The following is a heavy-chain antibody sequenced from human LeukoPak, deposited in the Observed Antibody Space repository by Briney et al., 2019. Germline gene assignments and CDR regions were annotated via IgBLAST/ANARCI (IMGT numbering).Heavy chain of an antibody. CDR3: AKEGGDGSPFDY. V-gene: IGHV3-30*02. CDR1: GFIFSNYG. CDR2: IRFDGTTQ. D-gene: IGHD5-24*01. J-gene: IGHJ4*02. Sequence: GGSLRLSCAASGFIFSNYGMHWVRLSPDKGLEWLTLIRFDGTTQYYADSVRGRFTISRDNSKDTVSLQMYSLRAEDTGIYYCAKEGGDGSPFDYWGQGILVTVSS.